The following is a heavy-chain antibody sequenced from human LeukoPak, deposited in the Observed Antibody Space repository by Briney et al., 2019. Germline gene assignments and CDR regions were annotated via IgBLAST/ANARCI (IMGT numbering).Heavy chain of an antibody. CDR3: VKGGRRQWLLRGWFDS. Sequence: GGSLRLSCSASGFTFSSYVMHWVRQAPGKGLEYVSAISNNGENTYYADSVKGRFTISRDNSKNTLYVQMSSLRDEDTAVYYCVKGGRRQWLLRGWFDSWGQGTLVTVSS. V-gene: IGHV3-64*05. CDR1: GFTFSSYV. CDR2: ISNNGENT. D-gene: IGHD6-19*01. J-gene: IGHJ5*01.